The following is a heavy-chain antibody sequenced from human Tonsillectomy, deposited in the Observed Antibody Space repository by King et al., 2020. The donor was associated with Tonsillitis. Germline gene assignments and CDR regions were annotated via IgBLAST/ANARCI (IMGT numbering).Heavy chain of an antibody. CDR2: IWYDGSNK. D-gene: IGHD2-15*01. Sequence: VQLVESGGGVVQPGRSLRLSCAASGFTFSSYGMHWVRQAPGKGLEWVAVIWYDGSNKYYADSVKGRFTISRDNSKNTLYLQMNSLRAEDTAVYYCAREYCSGGSCLYYYYGMDVWGHGTTVTVSS. CDR3: AREYCSGGSCLYYYYGMDV. CDR1: GFTFSSYG. J-gene: IGHJ6*02. V-gene: IGHV3-33*01.